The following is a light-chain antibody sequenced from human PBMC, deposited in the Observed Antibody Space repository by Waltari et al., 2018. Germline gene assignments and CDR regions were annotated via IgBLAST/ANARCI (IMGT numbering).Light chain of an antibody. CDR2: WAS. Sequence: DIVMTQSPDSLAVSLGERATIHCKSNQSLLYKSNQKDYLAWYQKKPGPPPNLLIYWASTRESGVPDRVSGSGSGTDFTLTINNLQPEDVATYYCQQYYSDPFTFGPGTMVDIK. CDR1: QSLLYKSNQKDY. V-gene: IGKV4-1*01. CDR3: QQYYSDPFT. J-gene: IGKJ3*01.